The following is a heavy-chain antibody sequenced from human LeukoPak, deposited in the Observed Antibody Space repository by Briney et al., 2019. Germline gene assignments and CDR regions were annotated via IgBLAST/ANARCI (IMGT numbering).Heavy chain of an antibody. CDR2: ISSSGSTI. CDR3: AELGITMIGGV. D-gene: IGHD3-10*02. CDR1: GFTFSNYN. Sequence: PGGSLRLSWAASGFTFSNYNMNWVRQAPGKGLEGVSYISSSGSTIYYADSVKGRFTISRDNAKNSLYLQMNSLRAEDTAVYYCAELGITMIGGVWGKGTTVTISS. V-gene: IGHV3-48*04. J-gene: IGHJ6*04.